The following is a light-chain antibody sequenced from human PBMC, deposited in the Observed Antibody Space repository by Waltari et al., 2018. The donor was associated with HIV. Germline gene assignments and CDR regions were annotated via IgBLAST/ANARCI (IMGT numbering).Light chain of an antibody. CDR3: LQDYNYPYT. V-gene: IGKV1-6*01. CDR2: AAS. Sequence: AIQMTQSPSSLSASVGDRITITCRASQGIRNDLGWYQQKPGKAPKLLIYAASSLQGGVPSRFSGSGSGTDFTLTISSLQPEDFASYYCLQDYNYPYTFGQGTKLEIK. CDR1: QGIRND. J-gene: IGKJ2*01.